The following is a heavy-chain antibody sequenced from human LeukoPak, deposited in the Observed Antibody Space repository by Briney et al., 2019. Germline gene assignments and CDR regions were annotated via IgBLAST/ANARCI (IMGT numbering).Heavy chain of an antibody. CDR2: IYYSGST. Sequence: PSETLSLTCTVSGGSISSYYWSWIRQPPGKGLEWIGYIYYSGSTNYNPSLKSRVTISVDTSKNQFSLKLSSVTAADTAVYYCARSKYYDILTGYFRFDPWGQGTLVTVSS. V-gene: IGHV4-59*08. CDR3: ARSKYYDILTGYFRFDP. CDR1: GGSISSYY. D-gene: IGHD3-9*01. J-gene: IGHJ5*02.